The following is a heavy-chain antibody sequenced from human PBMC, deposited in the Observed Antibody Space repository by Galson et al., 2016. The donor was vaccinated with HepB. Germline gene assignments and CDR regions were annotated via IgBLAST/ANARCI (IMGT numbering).Heavy chain of an antibody. J-gene: IGHJ3*02. CDR3: ARVIAARYDAFDI. V-gene: IGHV3-30*04. CDR1: GFTFSSYA. D-gene: IGHD6-6*01. Sequence: SLRLSCAASGFTFSSYAIHWVRQAPGKGLEWVAIISYDGSNKYYADSVKGRFTISRDNSKNTLYLQMNSLRAGDTAVYYCARVIAARYDAFDIWGQGTMVTVSS. CDR2: ISYDGSNK.